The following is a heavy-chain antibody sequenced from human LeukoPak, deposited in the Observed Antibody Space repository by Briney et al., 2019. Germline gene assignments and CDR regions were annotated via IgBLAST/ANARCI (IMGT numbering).Heavy chain of an antibody. CDR2: INPNSGGT. J-gene: IGHJ6*03. V-gene: IGHV1-2*02. CDR3: ARDGGTMDMDV. CDR1: GYTFTSYD. Sequence: ASVKVSCKASGYTFTSYDINWVRQATGQGLEWMGWINPNSGGTNYAQKFQGRVTMTRDTSISTAYMELSRLRSDDTAVYYCARDGGTMDMDVWGKGTTVTVSS. D-gene: IGHD3-10*01.